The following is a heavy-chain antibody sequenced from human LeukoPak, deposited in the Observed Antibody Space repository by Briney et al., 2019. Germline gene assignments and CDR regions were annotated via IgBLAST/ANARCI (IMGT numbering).Heavy chain of an antibody. J-gene: IGHJ4*02. CDR2: IKAGAETT. V-gene: IGHV3-23*01. Sequence: VGSLRLSCEASGFTFSTYIMTWVRQAPGKGLEWVSTIKAGAETTFYVESVEDRFTISRDNSKNTLYLQMNSLRADDTALYFCARDYESSGYPTSVYWGQGTLVTVSS. CDR1: GFTFSTYI. D-gene: IGHD3-22*01. CDR3: ARDYESSGYPTSVY.